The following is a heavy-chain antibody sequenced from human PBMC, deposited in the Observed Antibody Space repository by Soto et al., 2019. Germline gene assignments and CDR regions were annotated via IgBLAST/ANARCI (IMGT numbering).Heavy chain of an antibody. D-gene: IGHD3-3*01. V-gene: IGHV1-18*01. CDR2: ISAYNGNT. Sequence: ASVKVSCKASGYTFTSYGISWVRQAPGQGLEWMGWISAYNGNTNYAQKLQGRVTMTTDTSTSTAYMELRSLRSDDTAVYYCARDGRRNNFWSGYGGLNYYYYYMDVWGKGTTVTVSS. J-gene: IGHJ6*03. CDR1: GYTFTSYG. CDR3: ARDGRRNNFWSGYGGLNYYYYYMDV.